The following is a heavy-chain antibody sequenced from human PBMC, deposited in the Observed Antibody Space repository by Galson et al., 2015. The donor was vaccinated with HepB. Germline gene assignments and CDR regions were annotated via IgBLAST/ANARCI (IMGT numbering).Heavy chain of an antibody. J-gene: IGHJ4*02. Sequence: SLRLSCAASGFTFGDYAMSWVRQAPGKGLEWVGFIRSKAYGGTTEYAASVKGRFTISGDDSKSIAYLQMNSLKTEDTAVYYCTRDQGNYDILTGYDSNYFDYWGQGTLVTVSS. CDR1: GFTFGDYA. CDR3: TRDQGNYDILTGYDSNYFDY. V-gene: IGHV3-49*04. D-gene: IGHD3-9*01. CDR2: IRSKAYGGTT.